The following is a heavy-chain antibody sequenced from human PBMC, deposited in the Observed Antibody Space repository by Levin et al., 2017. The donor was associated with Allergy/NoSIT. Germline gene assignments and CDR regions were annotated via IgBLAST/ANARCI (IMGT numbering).Heavy chain of an antibody. CDR3: ARDGATTTWGQGYFDY. CDR1: GGSISSYY. D-gene: IGHD3-16*01. CDR2: IYYSGST. Sequence: SETLSLTCTVSGGSISSYYWNWIRQPPGKGLEWIGYIYYSGSTNYNPSLKSRVTISVDTSKNQFSLKLSSVTAADTAVYYCARDGATTTWGQGYFDYWGQGTLVTVSS. J-gene: IGHJ4*02. V-gene: IGHV4-59*01.